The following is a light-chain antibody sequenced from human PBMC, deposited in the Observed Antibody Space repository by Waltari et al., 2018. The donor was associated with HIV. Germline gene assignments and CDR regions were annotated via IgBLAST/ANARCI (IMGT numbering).Light chain of an antibody. V-gene: IGKV3-20*01. CDR2: GAS. Sequence: EIMLMHSMGTVFLSLGESTIPIRRAIQCVRSSYLAVYQQKPGQAPRLLIDGASSRAADIPDRFSGSGSGTDFTLTISRLEPEDFAVYYCQQYGSSPMYTLGQGTKLEI. CDR3: QQYGSSPMYT. CDR1: QCVRSSY. J-gene: IGKJ2*01.